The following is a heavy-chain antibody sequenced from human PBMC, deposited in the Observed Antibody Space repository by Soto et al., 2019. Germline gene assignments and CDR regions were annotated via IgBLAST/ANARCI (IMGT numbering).Heavy chain of an antibody. Sequence: QVQLVESGGGVVQPGRSLRLSCAASGFTFSSYGMHWVRQAPGKGLEWVAVIWYDGSNKYYADSVKGRFTISRDNSQTTLYLHMNSLRAEDTAVYYCARDGITPLTWYSSGWYLGYWGQGTLVTVSS. CDR1: GFTFSSYG. CDR2: IWYDGSNK. J-gene: IGHJ4*02. V-gene: IGHV3-33*01. D-gene: IGHD6-19*01. CDR3: ARDGITPLTWYSSGWYLGY.